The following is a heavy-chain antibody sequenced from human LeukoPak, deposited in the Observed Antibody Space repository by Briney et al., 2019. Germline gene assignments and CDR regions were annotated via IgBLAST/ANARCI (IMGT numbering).Heavy chain of an antibody. V-gene: IGHV3-11*01. D-gene: IGHD5-18*01. J-gene: IGHJ4*02. Sequence: LSLTCTVSGGSISSYYWSWIRQAPGKGLEWVSYISSSGSTIYYADSVKGRFTISRDNAKNSLYLQMNSLRAEDTAVYYCARDLSDTAMVTGFDYWGQGTLVTVSS. CDR2: ISSSGSTI. CDR1: GGSISSYY. CDR3: ARDLSDTAMVTGFDY.